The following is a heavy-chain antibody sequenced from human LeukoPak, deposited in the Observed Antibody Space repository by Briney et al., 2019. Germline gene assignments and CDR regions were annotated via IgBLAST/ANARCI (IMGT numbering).Heavy chain of an antibody. CDR1: GGSISRSSYY. CDR3: AGRWGYCSGGSCYWFDY. J-gene: IGHJ4*02. CDR2: IYYSGST. V-gene: IGHV4-39*01. D-gene: IGHD2-15*01. Sequence: SETLSLTCTVSGGSISRSSYYWGWIRQPPGKGLEWIGSIYYSGSTYYNPSLKSRVTISVDTSKNQFSLKLSSVTAADTAVYYCAGRWGYCSGGSCYWFDYWGQGTLVTVSS.